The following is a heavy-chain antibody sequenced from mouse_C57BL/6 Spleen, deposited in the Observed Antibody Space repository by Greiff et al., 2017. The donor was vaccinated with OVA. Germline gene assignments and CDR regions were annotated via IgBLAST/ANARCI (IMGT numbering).Heavy chain of an antibody. CDR2: IRSKSNNYAT. D-gene: IGHD2-1*01. J-gene: IGHJ4*01. Sequence: DVMLVESGGGLVQPKGSLKLSCAASGFSFNTYAMNWVRQAPGKGLEWVARIRSKSNNYATYYADSVKDRFTISRDDSESMLYLQMNNLKTEDTAMYYCVRKDYGKAMDYWGQGTSVTVSS. CDR3: VRKDYGKAMDY. CDR1: GFSFNTYA. V-gene: IGHV10-1*01.